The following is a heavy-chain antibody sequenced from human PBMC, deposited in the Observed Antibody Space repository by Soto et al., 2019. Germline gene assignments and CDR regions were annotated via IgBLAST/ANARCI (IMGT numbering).Heavy chain of an antibody. V-gene: IGHV3-33*01. Sequence: GRSLILSCAASELNFSSYGRHWVRQKPGKGLEWVAVIWYDGSNKYYADSVKGRFTISRDNSKNTLYLQMNSLRAEDTAVYYCARDRLYSSRNWFDPWGQGTLVTVSS. CDR3: ARDRLYSSRNWFDP. CDR1: ELNFSSYG. J-gene: IGHJ5*02. D-gene: IGHD6-19*01. CDR2: IWYDGSNK.